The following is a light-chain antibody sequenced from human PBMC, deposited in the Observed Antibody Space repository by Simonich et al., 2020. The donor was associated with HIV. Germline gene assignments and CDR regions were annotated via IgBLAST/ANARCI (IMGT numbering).Light chain of an antibody. V-gene: IGKV3-15*01. J-gene: IGKJ2*01. CDR3: QQYNKWPYT. CDR2: GSS. CDR1: QSFSNN. Sequence: EIMMTQSPATLSVSPVKRATLPCRASQSFSNNLAWYQQKPGPAPRLLIYGSSTSATAIPARLSGSGSGTEFILTITSMQSEDFAVYYCQQYNKWPYTFGQGTKLEIK.